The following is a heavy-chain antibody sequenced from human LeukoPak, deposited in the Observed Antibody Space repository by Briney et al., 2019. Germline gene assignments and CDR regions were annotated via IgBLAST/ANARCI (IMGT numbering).Heavy chain of an antibody. V-gene: IGHV3-23*01. CDR2: ISGSGGST. CDR1: GFTFSSYA. D-gene: IGHD3-10*01. J-gene: IGHJ4*02. CDR3: AKGSLWFGEFNY. Sequence: GGSLRLSCAASGFTFSSYAMSWVRQAPGKGLKWVSAISGSGGSTYYADSVKGRFTISRDNSKNTLYLQMNSLRAEDTAVYYCAKGSLWFGEFNYWGQGTLVTVSS.